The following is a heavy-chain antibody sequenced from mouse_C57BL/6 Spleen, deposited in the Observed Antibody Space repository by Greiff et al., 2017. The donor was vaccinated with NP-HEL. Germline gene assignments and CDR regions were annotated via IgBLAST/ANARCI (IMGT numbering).Heavy chain of an antibody. CDR3: AKTLYDGYYDYYAMDY. Sequence: QVQLQQSGPGLVQPSQSLSITCTVSGFSLTSYGVHWVRQSPGKGLEWLGVIWRGGSTDYTAAFMSRLSITKDNSKSQVFFKMNSLQADDTAIYYCAKTLYDGYYDYYAMDYWGQGTSVTVSS. CDR2: IWRGGST. CDR1: GFSLTSYG. V-gene: IGHV2-5*01. D-gene: IGHD2-3*01. J-gene: IGHJ4*01.